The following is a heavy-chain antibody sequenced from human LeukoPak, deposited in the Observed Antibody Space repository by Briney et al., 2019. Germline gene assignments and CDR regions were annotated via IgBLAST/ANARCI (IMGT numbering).Heavy chain of an antibody. CDR1: GGSISSAGYS. CDR3: ASISRVVDY. V-gene: IGHV4-30-2*01. Sequence: SETLSLTCAVSGGSISSAGYSWGWIRQPPGKGLEWIGYIFHSGITYFNPSLKSRVTISPDRSKNQFSLKLSSVTAADTAVYYCASISRVVDYWGQGTLVTVSS. CDR2: IFHSGIT. D-gene: IGHD2-15*01. J-gene: IGHJ4*02.